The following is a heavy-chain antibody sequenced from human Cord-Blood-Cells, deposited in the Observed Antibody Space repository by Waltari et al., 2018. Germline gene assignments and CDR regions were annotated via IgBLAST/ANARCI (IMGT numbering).Heavy chain of an antibody. J-gene: IGHJ4*02. D-gene: IGHD3-3*01. CDR1: GYNFTSYA. V-gene: IGHV1-3*01. CDR3: ARADYDFWSGYYDY. CDR2: INAGNGNT. Sequence: QVQLVQSGAAVKKPGAQVTVSCKAYGYNFTSYAMHWVRNAPGQRLEWMGWINAGNGNTKYSQKFQGRVTITRDTSASTAYMELSSLRSEDTAVYYCARADYDFWSGYYDYWGQGTLVTVSS.